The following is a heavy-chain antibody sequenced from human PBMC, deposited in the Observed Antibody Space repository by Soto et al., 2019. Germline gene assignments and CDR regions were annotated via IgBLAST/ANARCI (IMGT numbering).Heavy chain of an antibody. CDR1: GGTFSSYA. J-gene: IGHJ4*02. D-gene: IGHD3-22*01. CDR3: ARGYYYYDSSGPSAFDY. CDR2: IIPIFGTA. V-gene: IGHV1-69*13. Sequence: SVKVSCKASGGTFSSYAISWVRQAPGQGLEWMGGIIPIFGTANYAQKFQGRVTITADESTSTAYMELSSLRSEDTAVYYCARGYYYYDSSGPSAFDYWGQGTLVTVSS.